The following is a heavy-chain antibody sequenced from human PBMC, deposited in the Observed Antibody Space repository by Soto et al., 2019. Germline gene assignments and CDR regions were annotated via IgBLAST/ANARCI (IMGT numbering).Heavy chain of an antibody. D-gene: IGHD3-3*01. CDR3: AKDFRRFWSGYSDY. CDR2: ISGSGGST. Sequence: PGASLRLSCAAYGFTFSSYAMSWVRQAPGKGLEWVSAISGSGGSTYYADSVKGRFTISRDNSKNTLYLQMNSLRAEDTAVYYCAKDFRRFWSGYSDYWGQGTLVTVSS. J-gene: IGHJ4*02. CDR1: GFTFSSYA. V-gene: IGHV3-23*01.